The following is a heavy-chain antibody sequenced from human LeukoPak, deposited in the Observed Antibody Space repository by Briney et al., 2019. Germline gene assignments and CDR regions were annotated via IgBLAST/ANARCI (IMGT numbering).Heavy chain of an antibody. CDR1: GYTFTGYY. V-gene: IGHV1-2*02. Sequence: GASVKVSCKASGYTFTGYYMHWVRQAPGQGLEWMGWINPNSGGTNYAQKFQGRVTMTRDTSISTAYMELSRLRSDDTAVYYCVRRLIGIAVAATEVYFDYWGQGTLVTVSS. J-gene: IGHJ4*02. D-gene: IGHD6-19*01. CDR2: INPNSGGT. CDR3: VRRLIGIAVAATEVYFDY.